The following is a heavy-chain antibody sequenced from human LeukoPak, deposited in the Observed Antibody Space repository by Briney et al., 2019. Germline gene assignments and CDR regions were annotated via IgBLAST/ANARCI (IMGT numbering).Heavy chain of an antibody. CDR1: GFTFSSYA. Sequence: PGGSLRLSCAASGFTFSSYAMHWVRQAPGKGLEWVAVISYDGSNKYYADSVKGRFTISRDNSKNTLYLQMNSLRAEDTAVYYCARVVRGDAYNYDYWGRGTLVTVSS. CDR2: ISYDGSNK. J-gene: IGHJ4*02. CDR3: ARVVRGDAYNYDY. D-gene: IGHD5-24*01. V-gene: IGHV3-30-3*01.